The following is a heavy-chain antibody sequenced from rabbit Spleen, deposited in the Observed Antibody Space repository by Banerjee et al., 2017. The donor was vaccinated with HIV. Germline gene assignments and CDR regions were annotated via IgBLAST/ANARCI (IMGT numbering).Heavy chain of an antibody. V-gene: IGHV1S45*01. Sequence: QEQLVESGGDLVKPGASLTLTCTVSGFSFSNSYDMCWVRQAPGKGLEWIGCIYTGNGKTYYASWAKGRFTISKTSSTTVTLQMTSLTAADTATYFCARDAGTGDYIDVYFALWGQGTLVTVS. J-gene: IGHJ4*01. CDR3: ARDAGTGDYIDVYFAL. CDR2: IYTGNGKT. CDR1: GFSFSNSYD. D-gene: IGHD4-2*01.